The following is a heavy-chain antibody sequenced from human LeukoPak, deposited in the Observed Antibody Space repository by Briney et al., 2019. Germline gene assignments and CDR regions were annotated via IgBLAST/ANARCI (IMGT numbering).Heavy chain of an antibody. D-gene: IGHD2-2*01. CDR3: ARVPWSRSSPLGYFDL. Sequence: SVKVSCKASGGTFSSYAISWVRQAPGQGLEWMGGIIPIFGTANYAQKFQGRVTITADESTSTAYMELSSLRSEDTAVYYCARVPWSRSSPLGYFDLWGRGTLVTVSS. CDR2: IIPIFGTA. CDR1: GGTFSSYA. J-gene: IGHJ2*01. V-gene: IGHV1-69*13.